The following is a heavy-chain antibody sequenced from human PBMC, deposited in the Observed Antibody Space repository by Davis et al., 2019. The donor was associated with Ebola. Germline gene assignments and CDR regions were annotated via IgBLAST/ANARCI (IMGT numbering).Heavy chain of an antibody. CDR2: INHSGST. D-gene: IGHD3-3*01. Sequence: MPSETLSLTCAVYGGSFSGYYWSWIRQPPGKGLEWIGEINHSGSTNYNPSLKSRVTISVDTSKNQSSLKLSSVTAADTAVYYCARRLLRFLEWLPRDWFDPWGQGTLVTVSS. J-gene: IGHJ5*02. CDR1: GGSFSGYY. V-gene: IGHV4-34*01. CDR3: ARRLLRFLEWLPRDWFDP.